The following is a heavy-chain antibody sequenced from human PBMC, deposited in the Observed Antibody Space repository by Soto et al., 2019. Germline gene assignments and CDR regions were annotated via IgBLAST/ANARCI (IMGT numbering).Heavy chain of an antibody. CDR3: ARGLRLLSLGNFDY. D-gene: IGHD5-12*01. CDR1: GGSISSGGYY. Sequence: TLSLTCTVSGGSISSGGYYWSWIRQHPGKGLEWIGYIYYSGSTYYNPSLKTRVTISVDTSKNQFSLKLSSVTAADTAVYYCARGLRLLSLGNFDYWGQGTLVTVSS. CDR2: IYYSGST. J-gene: IGHJ4*02. V-gene: IGHV4-31*03.